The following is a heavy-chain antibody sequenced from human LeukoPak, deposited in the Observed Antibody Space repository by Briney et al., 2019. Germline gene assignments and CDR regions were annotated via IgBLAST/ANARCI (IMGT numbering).Heavy chain of an antibody. D-gene: IGHD3-3*01. Sequence: SETLSLTCTVSGGSISSGDYYWSWIRQPPGTGLEWIGYIYYSGSTYYNPSLKSRVTISVDTSKNQFSLKLSSVTAADTAVYCCASGHYDFWSGYYAIPPFDYWGQGTLVTVSS. CDR3: ASGHYDFWSGYYAIPPFDY. CDR1: GGSISSGDYY. V-gene: IGHV4-30-4*01. CDR2: IYYSGST. J-gene: IGHJ4*02.